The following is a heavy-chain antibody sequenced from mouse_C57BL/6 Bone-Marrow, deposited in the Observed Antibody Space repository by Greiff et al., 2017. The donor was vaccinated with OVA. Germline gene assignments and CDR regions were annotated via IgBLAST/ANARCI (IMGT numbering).Heavy chain of an antibody. J-gene: IGHJ2*01. CDR2: IYPRSGNT. CDR3: ARSHYYGSSYGY. V-gene: IGHV1-81*01. CDR1: GYTFTSYG. D-gene: IGHD1-1*01. Sequence: QVQLQQSGAELARPGASVKLSCKASGYTFTSYGISWVKQRTGQGLQWIGEIYPRSGNTYYNEKFKGKATLTADKSSSTAYMELRSLTSEDSAVYFCARSHYYGSSYGYWGQGTTLTVSS.